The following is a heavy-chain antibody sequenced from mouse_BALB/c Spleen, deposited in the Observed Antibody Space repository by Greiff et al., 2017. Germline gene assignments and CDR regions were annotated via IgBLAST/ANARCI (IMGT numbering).Heavy chain of an antibody. CDR3: ARGTASWFAY. CDR2: INPNNGGT. J-gene: IGHJ3*01. CDR1: GYTFTDYN. D-gene: IGHD3-3*01. Sequence: EVQLQQSGPELVKPGASVKIPCKASGYTFTDYNMDWVKQSHGKSLEWIGDINPNNGGTIYNQKFKGKATLTVDKSSSTAYMQLSRLTSEDSAVYFCARGTASWFAYWGQGTLVTVSA. V-gene: IGHV1-18*01.